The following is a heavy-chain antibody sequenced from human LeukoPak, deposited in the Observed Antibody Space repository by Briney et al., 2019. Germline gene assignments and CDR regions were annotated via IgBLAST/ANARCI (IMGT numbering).Heavy chain of an antibody. Sequence: GGSLRLSCAASGFTFSSYEMNWVRQAPGKGLEWVGRIKSKTDYGTADYAAPVEGRFTISRDDSKNTLYLQMNSLKTEDTAVYYCTTVGAYYYFDYWGQGTLVTVSS. J-gene: IGHJ4*02. V-gene: IGHV3-15*01. CDR2: IKSKTDYGTA. D-gene: IGHD3-16*01. CDR1: GFTFSSYE. CDR3: TTVGAYYYFDY.